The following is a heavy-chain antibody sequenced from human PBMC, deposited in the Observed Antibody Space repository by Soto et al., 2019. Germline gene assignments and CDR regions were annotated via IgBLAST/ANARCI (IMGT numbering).Heavy chain of an antibody. CDR1: GGSISSYY. CDR3: ARDQGGYGVLIDY. J-gene: IGHJ4*02. V-gene: IGHV4-59*01. Sequence: PSETLSLTCTVSGGSISSYYWSWIRQPPGKGLEWIGYIYYSGSTNYNPSLKSRVTISVDTSKNQFSLKLSSVTAADTAVYYCARDQGGYGVLIDYWGQGTLVTVSS. D-gene: IGHD5-12*01. CDR2: IYYSGST.